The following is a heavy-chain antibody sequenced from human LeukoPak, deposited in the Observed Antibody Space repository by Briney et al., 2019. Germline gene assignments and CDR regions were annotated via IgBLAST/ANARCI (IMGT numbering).Heavy chain of an antibody. J-gene: IGHJ4*02. CDR2: IYSGGST. Sequence: GGSLRLSCAASGFTVTNNYMSWVRQAPGKGLEWVSVIYSGGSTYYADSVKGRFTISRDNSKNTLYLQMNSLRAEDTAVYYCASEAYCGGDCYSVFDYWGQGTLVTVSS. CDR3: ASEAYCGGDCYSVFDY. CDR1: GFTVTNNY. V-gene: IGHV3-66*02. D-gene: IGHD2-21*02.